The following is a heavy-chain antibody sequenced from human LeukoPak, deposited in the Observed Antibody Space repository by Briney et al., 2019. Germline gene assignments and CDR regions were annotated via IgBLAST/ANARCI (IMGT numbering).Heavy chain of an antibody. CDR2: IRYDGSNK. D-gene: IGHD2-8*01. CDR1: GFTFSSYG. V-gene: IGHV3-30*02. CDR3: AKEGIRMHYYYMDV. J-gene: IGHJ6*03. Sequence: SGGSLRLSCAASGFTFSSYGMHWVRQAPGKGLEWVAFIRYDGSNKYYADSVKGRFTISRDNSKNTLYLQMNSLRAEDTAVYYCAKEGIRMHYYYMDVWGKGTTVAVSS.